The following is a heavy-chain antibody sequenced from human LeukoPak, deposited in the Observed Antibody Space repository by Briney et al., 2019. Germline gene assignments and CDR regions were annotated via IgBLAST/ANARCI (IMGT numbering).Heavy chain of an antibody. CDR3: ARDAAYVTFDY. D-gene: IGHD2-21*01. CDR2: IHTDQTIQ. J-gene: IGHJ4*02. Sequence: PGGSLRLSCAASGFTFRNSDMHWVRQAPGKGPEWVAYIHTDQTIQYYADSVKGRFTISRDNSKNTLYLEMGSLRAEDRAVYYCARDAAYVTFDYWGQGTLVTVSS. CDR1: GFTFRNSD. V-gene: IGHV3-30*02.